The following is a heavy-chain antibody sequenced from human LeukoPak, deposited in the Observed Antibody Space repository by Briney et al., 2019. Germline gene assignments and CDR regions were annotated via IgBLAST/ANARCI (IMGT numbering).Heavy chain of an antibody. CDR3: ARLSYDSSGYYHPFDY. J-gene: IGHJ4*02. CDR2: IYYSGST. V-gene: IGHV4-30-2*03. D-gene: IGHD3-22*01. Sequence: SQTLSLTCAVSGGSISSGGYSWSWIRQPPGKGLEWIGSIYYSGSTYYNPSLKSRVTISVDTSKNQFSLKLSSVTAADTAVYYCARLSYDSSGYYHPFDYWGQGTLVTVSS. CDR1: GGSISSGGYS.